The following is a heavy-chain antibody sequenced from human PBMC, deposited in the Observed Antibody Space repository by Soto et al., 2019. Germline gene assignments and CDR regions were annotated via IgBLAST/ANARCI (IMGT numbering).Heavy chain of an antibody. CDR2: INHSGST. CDR1: GGSFSGYY. CDR3: ERVNRVYYGMDV. J-gene: IGHJ6*02. V-gene: IGHV4-34*01. Sequence: SESLSLTCAVYGGSFSGYYWSWIRQPPGKGLEWIGEINHSGSTNYNPSIKSRVTISVDTSKNQFSLKLSSVTAADTAVYYCERVNRVYYGMDVWGQGTTVTVSS.